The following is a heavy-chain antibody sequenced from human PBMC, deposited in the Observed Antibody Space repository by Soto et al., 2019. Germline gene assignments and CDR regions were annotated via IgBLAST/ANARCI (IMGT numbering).Heavy chain of an antibody. D-gene: IGHD4-4*01. J-gene: IGHJ4*02. CDR1: GGSMSSNY. CDR3: VSYRGAFYFES. Sequence: QVHLRESGPGLVKPSETLSLTCSVSGGSMSSNYWSWIRQSPGTGLEWIGFVYYGGTNYNLSFESRVSMSVDTPKKQFPLELSSVTAADTAVYYCVSYRGAFYFESWGQGTLVTVSS. CDR2: VYYGGT. V-gene: IGHV4-59*01.